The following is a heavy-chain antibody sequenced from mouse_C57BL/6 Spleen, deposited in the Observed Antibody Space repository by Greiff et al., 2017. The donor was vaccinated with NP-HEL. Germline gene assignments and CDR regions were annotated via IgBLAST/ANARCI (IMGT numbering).Heavy chain of an antibody. D-gene: IGHD1-1*01. CDR3: AREFITTVRYYAMDY. J-gene: IGHJ4*01. CDR1: GYTFTSYD. Sequence: QVQLQQSGPELVKPGASVKLSCKASGYTFTSYDINWVKQRPGQGLEWIGWIYPRDGSTKYNEKFKGKATLTVDTSSSTAYMELHSLTSEDSAVYFCAREFITTVRYYAMDYWGQGTSVTVSS. CDR2: IYPRDGST. V-gene: IGHV1-85*01.